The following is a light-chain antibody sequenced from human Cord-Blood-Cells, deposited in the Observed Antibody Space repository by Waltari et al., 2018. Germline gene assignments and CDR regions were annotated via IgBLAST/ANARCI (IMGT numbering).Light chain of an antibody. CDR1: TGAVTSGHY. CDR2: DTS. V-gene: IGLV7-46*01. Sequence: QAVVTQEPSLTVSPGGTVTLTCGSSTGAVTSGHYPYWFQQKPGQAPRTLIDDTSNKHPWTPARFSGSLLGGKAALTLSGAQPEDEAEYYCLLSYSGAWVFGGGTKLTVL. J-gene: IGLJ3*02. CDR3: LLSYSGAWV.